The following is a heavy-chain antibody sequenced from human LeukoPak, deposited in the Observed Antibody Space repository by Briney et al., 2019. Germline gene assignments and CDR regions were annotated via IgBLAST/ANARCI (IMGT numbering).Heavy chain of an antibody. V-gene: IGHV3-30*02. CDR2: IRYDGSNK. J-gene: IGHJ4*02. Sequence: GGSLRLSCAASGFTFSSYGMHWVRQAPGKGLEWVAFIRYDGSNKYYADSVKGRFTISRDNSKNTLYLQMNSLRAEDTAVYYCAKEGRDGGKGLPLPDYWGQGTLVTVSS. CDR3: AKEGRDGGKGLPLPDY. D-gene: IGHD4-23*01. CDR1: GFTFSSYG.